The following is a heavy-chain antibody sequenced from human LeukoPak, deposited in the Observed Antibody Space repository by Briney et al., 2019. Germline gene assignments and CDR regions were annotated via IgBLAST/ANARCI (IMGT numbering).Heavy chain of an antibody. CDR1: GYTFTGYY. CDR2: INPNSGGT. CDR3: ARGPLDNYDFWSGYSNWYFDL. D-gene: IGHD3-3*01. V-gene: IGHV1-2*02. J-gene: IGHJ2*01. Sequence: GASVKVSCKASGYTFTGYYMHWVRQAPGQGLEWMGWINPNSGGTNYAQKFQGRVTMTRDTSISTAYMELSRLRSDDTAVYYCARGPLDNYDFWSGYSNWYFDLWGRGTLVTVSS.